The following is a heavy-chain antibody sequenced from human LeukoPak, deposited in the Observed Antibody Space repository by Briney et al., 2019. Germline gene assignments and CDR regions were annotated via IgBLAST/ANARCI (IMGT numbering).Heavy chain of an antibody. CDR3: ARGVQGGYAQYYFDY. D-gene: IGHD5-12*01. J-gene: IGHJ4*02. CDR2: IWYDGSNK. V-gene: IGHV3-33*01. CDR1: GFTFSSYG. Sequence: GRSLRLSCAASGFTFSSYGMHWVRQAPGKGLEWVAVIWYDGSNKYYADSVKGRFTISRDNSKSTLYLQMNSLRAEDTAVYYCARGVQGGYAQYYFDYWGQGTLVTVSS.